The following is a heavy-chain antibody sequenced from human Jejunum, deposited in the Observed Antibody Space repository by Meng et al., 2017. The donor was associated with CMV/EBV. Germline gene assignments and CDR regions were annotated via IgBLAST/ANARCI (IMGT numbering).Heavy chain of an antibody. D-gene: IGHD6-13*01. CDR1: GGSISGYY. CDR3: ARDRMAAPGTFEY. J-gene: IGHJ4*02. Sequence: QVHPQESGPGLVKPSETLSLPCTVSGGSISGYYWNWIRQPAGKGLEWIGRVYMSGSTNYNPSLRSRVAMSVDTSKTQFSLRLTSVTAADTAVYYCARDRMAAPGTFEYWGQGTLVTVSS. CDR2: VYMSGST. V-gene: IGHV4-4*07.